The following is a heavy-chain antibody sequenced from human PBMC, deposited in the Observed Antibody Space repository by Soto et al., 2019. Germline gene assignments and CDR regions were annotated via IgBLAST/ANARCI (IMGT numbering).Heavy chain of an antibody. CDR1: GWSFSGYY. Sequence: QVQLQQWGAGLLKPSETLSLTCAVYGWSFSGYYWSWIRQPPGKGLEWIGEINHSGGTNYNPSLKSRVTISVDTSKNHFFLKLSSVTDGDTGVYYCAREVGAWGYCTNGVCFNQSYGMDVWGQGTTVTVSS. CDR2: INHSGGT. J-gene: IGHJ6*02. V-gene: IGHV4-34*01. CDR3: AREVGAWGYCTNGVCFNQSYGMDV. D-gene: IGHD2-8*01.